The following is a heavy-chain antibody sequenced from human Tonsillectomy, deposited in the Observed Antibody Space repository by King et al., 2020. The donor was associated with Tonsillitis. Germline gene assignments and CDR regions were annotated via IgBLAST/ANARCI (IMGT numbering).Heavy chain of an antibody. CDR1: GGSISSGSYY. V-gene: IGHV4-61*02. J-gene: IGHJ6*03. Sequence: QLQESGPGLVKPSQTLSLTCTVSGGSISSGSYYWSWIRQPPGKGLEWIGRIYTSGSTNYNASLKSRVTMSLDTSKNQFSLKLSSVTAADTAIYYCARVEGVRAYYYYMDVWGKGTTVTVSS. CDR3: ARVEGVRAYYYYMDV. D-gene: IGHD2-8*01. CDR2: IYTSGST.